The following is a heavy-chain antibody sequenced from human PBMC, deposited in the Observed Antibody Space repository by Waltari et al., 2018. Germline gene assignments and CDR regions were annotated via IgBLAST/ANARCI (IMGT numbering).Heavy chain of an antibody. CDR3: ARRGGAARPPYYYYGMDV. D-gene: IGHD6-6*01. J-gene: IGHJ6*02. CDR1: GGSISSYY. V-gene: IGHV4-59*08. CDR2: IYYSGST. Sequence: QVQLQESGPGLVKPSETLSLTCTVSGGSISSYYWRWIRQPPGKGLEWIGYIYYSGSTNYNPPRKSRVTISVDTSKNQFSLKLSSVTAADTAVYYCARRGGAARPPYYYYGMDVWGQGTTVTVSS.